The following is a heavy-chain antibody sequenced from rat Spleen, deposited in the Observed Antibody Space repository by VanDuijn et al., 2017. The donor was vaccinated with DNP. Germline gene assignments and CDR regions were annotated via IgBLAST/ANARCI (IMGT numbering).Heavy chain of an antibody. J-gene: IGHJ2*01. CDR3: TRDLKRYFDY. V-gene: IGHV2-47*01. D-gene: IGHD2-1*01. CDR1: GLSLISNS. Sequence: QVQLKESGPGQVRPSQTLFLTCTVSGLSLISNSVSWIRQPPGKGLEWMGVMWSNGGTDYNSTIKSRLSISRDTSKGQVFLQVNSLHTEDTAIYFCTRDLKRYFDYWGQGVMVTVSS. CDR2: MWSNGGT.